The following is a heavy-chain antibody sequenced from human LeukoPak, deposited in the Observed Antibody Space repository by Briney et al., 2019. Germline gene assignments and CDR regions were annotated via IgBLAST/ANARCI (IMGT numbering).Heavy chain of an antibody. CDR2: IYYSGST. D-gene: IGHD3-10*01. J-gene: IGHJ5*02. CDR1: GGSISSGGYY. V-gene: IGHV4-31*03. CDR3: ARDRYGSGSYTGSGGWFDP. Sequence: SEPLSLTCTVSGGSISSGGYYWSWIRQHPGKGLEWIGYIYYSGSTYYNPFLKSRVTISVDTSKNQFSLKLSSVTAADTAVYYCARDRYGSGSYTGSGGWFDPWGQGTLVTVSS.